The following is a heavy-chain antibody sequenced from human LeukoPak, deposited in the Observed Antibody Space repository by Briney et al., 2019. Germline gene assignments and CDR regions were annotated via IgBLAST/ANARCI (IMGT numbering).Heavy chain of an antibody. CDR1: GFTFSSYA. D-gene: IGHD1-1*01. CDR2: ISGSGGST. V-gene: IGHV3-23*01. J-gene: IGHJ4*02. Sequence: GGSLRLSCAASGFTFSSYAMSWVRQAPGKGLEWVSAISGSGGSTYYADSVKGRFTISRDSAKNSVYLRMNSLRAEDTALYYCARKLTGTTYFDCWGQGTLVTVSS. CDR3: ARKLTGTTYFDC.